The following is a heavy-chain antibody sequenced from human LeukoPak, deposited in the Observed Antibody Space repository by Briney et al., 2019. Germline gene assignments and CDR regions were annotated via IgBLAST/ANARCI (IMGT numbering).Heavy chain of an antibody. CDR1: GGSISSSSYY. CDR2: IYYSGST. Sequence: NASETLSLTCTVSGGSISSSSYYWGWIRQPPGKGLEWIGSIYYSGSTYYNPSLKSRVTISVDTSKNQFSLKLSSVTAADTAVYYCARGRCTNGVCYPRDYWGQGTLVTVSS. CDR3: ARGRCTNGVCYPRDY. D-gene: IGHD2-8*01. J-gene: IGHJ4*02. V-gene: IGHV4-39*07.